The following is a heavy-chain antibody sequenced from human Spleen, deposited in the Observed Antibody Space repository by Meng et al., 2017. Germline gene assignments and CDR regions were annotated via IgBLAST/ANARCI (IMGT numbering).Heavy chain of an antibody. V-gene: IGHV4-30-4*01. CDR1: GASVSSGDYY. J-gene: IGHJ4*02. D-gene: IGHD4-17*01. CDR2: IYYSGST. CDR3: ARDYGDYWSTLDY. Sequence: QVHLQESGSGLVKPSPSLSLTCPVAGASVSSGDYYWSWIRQPPGKGLEWIGYIYYSGSTYYNPSVKSRVTISVDTSKNQLSLKLSSVTAADTAVYYCARDYGDYWSTLDYWGQGTLFTVSS.